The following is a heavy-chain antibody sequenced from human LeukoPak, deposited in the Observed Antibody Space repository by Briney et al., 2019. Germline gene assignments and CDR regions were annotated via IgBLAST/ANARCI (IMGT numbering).Heavy chain of an antibody. V-gene: IGHV1-18*01. CDR2: ISAYNGNT. J-gene: IGHJ4*02. D-gene: IGHD3-22*01. Sequence: GASVKVSCKASGYTFTSYGISWVRQAPGQGLEWMGWISAYNGNTNYAQKLQGRVTMTTDTSTSTAYMELSSLRSEDTAVYYCARDSGYYDSSGSVDWGQGTLVTVSS. CDR1: GYTFTSYG. CDR3: ARDSGYYDSSGSVD.